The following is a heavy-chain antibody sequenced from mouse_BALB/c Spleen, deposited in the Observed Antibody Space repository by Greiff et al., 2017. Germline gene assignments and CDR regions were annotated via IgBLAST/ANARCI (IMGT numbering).Heavy chain of an antibody. CDR3: ARAKGITTPYYFDY. J-gene: IGHJ2*01. CDR2: INPSSGYT. CDR1: GYTFTSYD. D-gene: IGHD2-4*01. V-gene: IGHV1S26*01. Sequence: QVQLKESGPELVKPGALVKISCKASGYTFTSYDINWVKQRPGQGLEWIGYINPSSGYTNYNQKFEDKATLTADKSSSTAYMQLSSLTSEDSAVYYCARAKGITTPYYFDYWGQGTTLTVSS.